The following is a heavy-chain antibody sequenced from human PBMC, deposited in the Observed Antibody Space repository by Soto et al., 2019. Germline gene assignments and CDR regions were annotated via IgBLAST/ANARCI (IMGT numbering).Heavy chain of an antibody. CDR3: ARGRKVVAGKTFYYGMEV. CDR2: TSDDGSST. V-gene: IGHV3-30-3*01. CDR1: GFTFSSYL. D-gene: IGHD6-19*01. J-gene: IGHJ6*02. Sequence: GGSLRLSCAASGFTFSSYLMHWVRQAPGKGLEWVAVTSDDGSSTYYVDSVKGRLIISRDNSKNTLYLQMNSLRADDTAVYYCARGRKVVAGKTFYYGMEVWGQGTSVTVSS.